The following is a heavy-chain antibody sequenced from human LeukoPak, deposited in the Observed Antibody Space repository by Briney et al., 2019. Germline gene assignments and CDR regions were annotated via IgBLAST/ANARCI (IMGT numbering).Heavy chain of an antibody. CDR2: ISYDGSNK. V-gene: IGHV3-30-3*01. J-gene: IGHJ4*01. D-gene: IGHD1-26*01. CDR1: GFTFSSYA. Sequence: AGGSLRLSCAASGFTFSSYAMHWVRQAPGKGLEWVAVISYDGSNKYYADSVKGRFTISRDNSKNTLYLQMNSLRAEDTAVYYCANGGYSGSRKGTLADYWGQGTLVTVSS. CDR3: ANGGYSGSRKGTLADY.